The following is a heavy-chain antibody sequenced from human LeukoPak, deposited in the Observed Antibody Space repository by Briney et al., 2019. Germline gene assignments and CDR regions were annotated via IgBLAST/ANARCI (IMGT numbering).Heavy chain of an antibody. CDR2: IKPDGSQK. V-gene: IGHV3-7*01. CDR3: VRDGPAFLDFDY. Sequence: GGSLRLSCVASGFSFNGDWMTWVRQAPGKGLEWVANIKPDGSQKYYVDSVKGRFTISRDNAEKSLFLQMNSLRAEGTAVYYCVRDGPAFLDFDYWGQGTLVTVSS. J-gene: IGHJ4*02. D-gene: IGHD2-2*01. CDR1: GFSFNGDW.